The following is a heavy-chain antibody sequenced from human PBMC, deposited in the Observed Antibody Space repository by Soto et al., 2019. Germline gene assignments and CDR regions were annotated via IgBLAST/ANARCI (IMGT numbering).Heavy chain of an antibody. CDR3: ARDGVWILYSSQGGGAFDI. J-gene: IGHJ3*02. D-gene: IGHD6-13*01. CDR1: GFTFSSYE. Sequence: GGALRLYCAASGFTFSSYEMHWVRQAPGKGLEWVSYISSSGSTIYYADSVKGRFTISRDNAKNSLYLQMNSLRAEDTAVYYCARDGVWILYSSQGGGAFDIWGQGTMVTVSS. V-gene: IGHV3-48*03. CDR2: ISSSGSTI.